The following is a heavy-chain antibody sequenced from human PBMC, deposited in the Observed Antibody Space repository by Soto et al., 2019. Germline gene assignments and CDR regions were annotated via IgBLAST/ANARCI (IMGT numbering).Heavy chain of an antibody. CDR1: GFTLSGYA. CDR3: ARLARPDFYYMDV. CDR2: ISSNGVGT. Sequence: EVQLAESGGGLAQPGGSLRLSCAASGFTLSGYAMDWVRQAPGKGLEYVAGISSNGVGTYYANSVQGRFTISRDNSKNTVSLQMGSLRPEDMAVYDCARLARPDFYYMDVWGKGTTVTVSS. D-gene: IGHD6-6*01. V-gene: IGHV3-64*01. J-gene: IGHJ6*03.